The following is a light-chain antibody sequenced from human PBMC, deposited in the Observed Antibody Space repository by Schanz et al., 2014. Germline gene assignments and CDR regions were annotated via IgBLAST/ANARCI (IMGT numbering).Light chain of an antibody. CDR2: GAS. CDR3: QQYNSYPWT. J-gene: IGKJ1*01. V-gene: IGKV3-15*01. CDR1: QSVSSN. Sequence: EIVMTQSPATLSVSPGERATLSCRASQSVSSNLAWYQQKPGQAPRLLIYGASTRATGIPARFSGSMSGTEFTLTIDSLQSEDFATYYCQQYNSYPWTFGQGTKVEVK.